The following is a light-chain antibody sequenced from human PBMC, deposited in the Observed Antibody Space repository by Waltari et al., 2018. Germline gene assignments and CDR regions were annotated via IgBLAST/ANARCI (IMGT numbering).Light chain of an antibody. CDR2: AAT. J-gene: IGKJ3*01. V-gene: IGKV1-17*01. CDR3: LQHNSHPFT. CDR1: QGISSY. Sequence: DIQMTQSPSSLSASVGDTVTITCRASQGISSYLNWFQQKPGKATKLLIYAATTLQSGVPSRFSGSGSGTEFTLTISSLQTEDFAAYYGLQHNSHPFTFGPGTKLDIK.